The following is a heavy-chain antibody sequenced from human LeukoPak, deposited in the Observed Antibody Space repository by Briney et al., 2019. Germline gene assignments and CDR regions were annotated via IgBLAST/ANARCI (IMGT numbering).Heavy chain of an antibody. Sequence: ASVKVSCKASGFTFTNYGFAWVRRAPGQGVEWMGWISAYNGDKKYTQDFQGRLSRTTDSSMSTAYMELRNLRSDDTAVYYCTRDFSNTSGFKVVVDFWGQGTLVTVSS. V-gene: IGHV1-18*04. J-gene: IGHJ4*02. CDR2: ISAYNGDK. CDR1: GFTFTNYG. D-gene: IGHD6-19*01. CDR3: TRDFSNTSGFKVVVDF.